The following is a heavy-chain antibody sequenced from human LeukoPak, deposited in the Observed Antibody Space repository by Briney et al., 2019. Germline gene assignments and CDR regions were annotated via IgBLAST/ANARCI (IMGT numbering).Heavy chain of an antibody. CDR1: GFTFSSYE. D-gene: IGHD3-10*01. CDR3: ARGGKRESLLAFDI. V-gene: IGHV3-48*03. Sequence: GGSLRLSCAASGFTFSSYEMNWVRQAPGKGLEWVSYISSSGSTIYYAGSVKGRFTISRDNAKNSLYLQMNSLRAEDTAVYYCARGGKRESLLAFDIWGQGTMVTVSS. J-gene: IGHJ3*02. CDR2: ISSSGSTI.